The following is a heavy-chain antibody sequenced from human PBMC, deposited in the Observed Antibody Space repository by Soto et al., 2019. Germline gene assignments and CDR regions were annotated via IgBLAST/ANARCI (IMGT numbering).Heavy chain of an antibody. J-gene: IGHJ3*01. V-gene: IGHV2-5*02. CDR1: GFSLSTPEVG. D-gene: IGHD2-21*01. Sequence: QITLKESGPALVRPTQTLTLTCTFSGFSLSTPEVGVGWIRQPPGGALEWLALVYWDDDKRYRPSLRHRLTITKDTTKNQVVLTMTNMDPVDTATYYCAHMQGLAGYCGGVTGFSDALDVWGQGTKVTVSS. CDR3: AHMQGLAGYCGGVTGFSDALDV. CDR2: VYWDDDK.